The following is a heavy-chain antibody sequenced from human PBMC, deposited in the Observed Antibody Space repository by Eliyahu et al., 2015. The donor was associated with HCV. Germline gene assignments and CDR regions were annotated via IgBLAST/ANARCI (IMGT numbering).Heavy chain of an antibody. V-gene: IGHV3-7*01. D-gene: IGHD3-16*01. J-gene: IGHJ3*02. CDR2: IKQDGSEK. CDR1: GLTFSSYW. CDR3: AILWGPSAFDI. Sequence: EVQLVESGGGLVQPGGSLRLSCAAPGLTFSSYWMSWVRQAPGKGLEWVANIKQDGSEKYYVDSVKGRFTISRDNAKNSVYLQMNSLRAEDTAVYYCAILWGPSAFDIWGQGTMVTVSS.